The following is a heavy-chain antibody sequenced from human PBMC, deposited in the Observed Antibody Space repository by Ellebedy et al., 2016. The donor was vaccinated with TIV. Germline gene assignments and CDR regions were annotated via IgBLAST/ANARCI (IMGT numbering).Heavy chain of an antibody. CDR3: ARSALIVGATDAFDI. CDR1: GFSLSTSGMR. D-gene: IGHD1-26*01. J-gene: IGHJ3*02. CDR2: IDWDDDK. V-gene: IGHV2-70*04. Sequence: SGPTLVKPTQTLTLTCTFSGFSLSTSGMRVSWIRQPPGKALEWLARIDWDDDKFYSTSLKTRLTISKDTSKNQVVLTMTNMDPVDTATYYCARSALIVGATDAFDIWGQGTMVTVSS.